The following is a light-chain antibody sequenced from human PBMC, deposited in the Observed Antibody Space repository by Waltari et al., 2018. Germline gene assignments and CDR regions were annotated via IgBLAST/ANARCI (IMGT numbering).Light chain of an antibody. V-gene: IGKV1-5*03. Sequence: DIHMTQSPSTLSASIGDTVTITCRPSQDINTWLAWYQQRPGKAPNLLIYKASYLESGVPSRFSGSGSGTDFTLTISSLQPEDFATYYCQQSYSIPFTFGPGIKVDI. CDR1: QDINTW. CDR3: QQSYSIPFT. J-gene: IGKJ3*01. CDR2: KAS.